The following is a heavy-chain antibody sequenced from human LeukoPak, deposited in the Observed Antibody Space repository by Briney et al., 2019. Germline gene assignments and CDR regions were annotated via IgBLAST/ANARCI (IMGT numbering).Heavy chain of an antibody. CDR1: GYTFTGYY. CDR3: ARDLSSYTQEYFDY. Sequence: ASVKVSCKASGYTFTGYYMHWVRQAPGQGLEWMGWINPNSGGTSYAQKFQGRVTMTRDTSTSTVYMELSSLRSEDTAVYYCARDLSSYTQEYFDYWGQGTLVTVSS. J-gene: IGHJ4*02. V-gene: IGHV1-2*02. D-gene: IGHD6-6*01. CDR2: INPNSGGT.